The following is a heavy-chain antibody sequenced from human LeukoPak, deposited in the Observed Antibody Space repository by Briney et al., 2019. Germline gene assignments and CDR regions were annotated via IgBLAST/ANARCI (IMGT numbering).Heavy chain of an antibody. J-gene: IGHJ5*02. Sequence: SESLSLTCAVYGGSLSGYYWSWIRQPPGKGMEWVGAINHSGSSNYNPSFESRVTISVDTSKNQFSLKLSSVTAADTAVYYCARGGGVVVVPAAKYNWFDPWGQGTLVTVSS. V-gene: IGHV4-34*01. CDR1: GGSLSGYY. CDR3: ARGGGVVVVPAAKYNWFDP. D-gene: IGHD2-2*01. CDR2: INHSGSS.